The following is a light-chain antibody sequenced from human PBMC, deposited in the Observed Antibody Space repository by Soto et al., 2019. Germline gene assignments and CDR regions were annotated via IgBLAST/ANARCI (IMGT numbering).Light chain of an antibody. CDR1: QSMNSW. V-gene: IGKV1-5*01. CDR2: DAS. J-gene: IGKJ1*01. CDR3: LRYNAFSQT. Sequence: GDRVTITCRASQSMNSWLAWYQQKPGEAPKVLIYDASRLESGVPSRFSGSGSGTEFTLTIGSLQPEDFATYYCLRYNAFSQTFGQGTKVEI.